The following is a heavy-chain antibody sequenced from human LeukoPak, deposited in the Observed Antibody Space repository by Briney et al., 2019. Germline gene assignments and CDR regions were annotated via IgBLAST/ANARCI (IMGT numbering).Heavy chain of an antibody. CDR1: GGSISSSSYY. V-gene: IGHV4-39*07. CDR2: IYHSGST. D-gene: IGHD5-18*01. CDR3: ARVTLTAMVGSRSYYYYYMDV. Sequence: SETLSLTCTVSGGSISSSSYYWSWVRQPPGKGLEWIGEIYHSGSTNYNPSLKSRVTISVDKSKNQFSLKLSSVTAADTAVYYCARVTLTAMVGSRSYYYYYMDVWGKGTTVTVSS. J-gene: IGHJ6*03.